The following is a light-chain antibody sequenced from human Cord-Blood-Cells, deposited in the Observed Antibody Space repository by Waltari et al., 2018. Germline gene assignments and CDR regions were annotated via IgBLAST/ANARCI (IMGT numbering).Light chain of an antibody. CDR3: SSYTSSSTRV. V-gene: IGLV2-14*03. Sequence: QSALTQPASVSGSPGQSITISCTGTSSDVGGYNYVSWYQQHPGKAPKLMIYDVSKRPSGVSNRISGSNSGNTASLTISGLQAEDEADYYCSSYTSSSTRVFGGGTKLTVL. J-gene: IGLJ3*02. CDR1: SSDVGGYNY. CDR2: DVS.